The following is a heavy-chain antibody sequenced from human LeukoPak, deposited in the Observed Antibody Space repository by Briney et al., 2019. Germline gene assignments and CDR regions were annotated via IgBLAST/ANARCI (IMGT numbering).Heavy chain of an antibody. J-gene: IGHJ4*02. D-gene: IGHD2-21*02. CDR3: ARAAVTWYFEY. CDR2: SYSGGST. V-gene: IGHV3-66*01. CDR1: GFTVNNNY. Sequence: PGGSLRLSCAASGFTVNNNYMSWVRQAPGKGLEWVSVSYSGGSTFYSDSVKGRFTISRDNSKNMLYLQMNSLRAEDTAVYYCARAAVTWYFEYWGQGTLVTVSS.